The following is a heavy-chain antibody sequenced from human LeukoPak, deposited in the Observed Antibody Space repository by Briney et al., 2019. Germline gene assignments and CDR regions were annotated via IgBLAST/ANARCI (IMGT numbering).Heavy chain of an antibody. CDR3: ARRFGRKFGERFYYYHYMDV. D-gene: IGHD3-10*01. Sequence: GSLRLSCAASGFIFTSYSMNWVRQPPGKGLEWIGEIYHSGSTNYNPSLKSRVTISVDKSKNQFSLRLTSVTAADTAVYYCARRFGRKFGERFYYYHYMDVWGKGTTVTISS. V-gene: IGHV4-4*02. CDR1: GFIFTSYS. CDR2: IYHSGST. J-gene: IGHJ6*03.